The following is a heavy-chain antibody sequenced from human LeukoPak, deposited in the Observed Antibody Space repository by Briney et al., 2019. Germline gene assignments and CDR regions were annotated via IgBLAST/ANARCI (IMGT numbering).Heavy chain of an antibody. V-gene: IGHV1-2*02. D-gene: IGHD2-2*01. J-gene: IGHJ5*02. CDR2: INPNSGGT. CDR3: ARASSRLNNWFDP. CDR1: GSTFTVYY. Sequence: SVTVCFTASGSTFTVYYKHWVRQAPGQGNEWMGWINPNSGGTNYAQKFEGRVTITRDTSISTAYMELSRLRSDDTAVYYCARASSRLNNWFDPWGQGTLVTVSS.